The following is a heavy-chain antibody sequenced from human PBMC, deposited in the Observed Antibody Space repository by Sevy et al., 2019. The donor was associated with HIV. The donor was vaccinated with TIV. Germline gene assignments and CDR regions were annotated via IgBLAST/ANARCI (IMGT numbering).Heavy chain of an antibody. V-gene: IGHV3-23*01. Sequence: GGSLRLSCAASGFTFSRYVMNWVRQAPGKGLEWVSVISSEGSTTYYGDSMKGRFTISRDNSKSTLYLQMNSLRAEDTAVYYCATRSLNAGPYFDPWGQGTLVTVSS. CDR1: GFTFSRYV. J-gene: IGHJ4*02. D-gene: IGHD1-1*01. CDR3: ATRSLNAGPYFDP. CDR2: ISSEGSTT.